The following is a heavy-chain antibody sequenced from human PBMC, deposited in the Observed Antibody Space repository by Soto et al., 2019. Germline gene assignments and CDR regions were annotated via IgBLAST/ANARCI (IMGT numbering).Heavy chain of an antibody. D-gene: IGHD6-13*01. J-gene: IGHJ4*02. CDR2: ISTYNGNT. V-gene: IGHV1-18*01. Sequence: QVQLVQSGAEVKKPGASVKVSCKASGYTFTSNGITWVRQAPGQGLEWMGWISTYNGNTNYAQKLQXXVXMXXDTSTSTAYMELRSLRSDDTAVYYCARNWDSSQDYWGQGTLVTVSS. CDR3: ARNWDSSQDY. CDR1: GYTFTSNG.